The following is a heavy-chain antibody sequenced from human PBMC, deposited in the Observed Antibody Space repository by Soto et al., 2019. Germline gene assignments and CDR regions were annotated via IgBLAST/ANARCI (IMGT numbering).Heavy chain of an antibody. D-gene: IGHD3-22*01. J-gene: IGHJ4*02. CDR2: IYYGGSYE. Sequence: PWGSLRLSCAASGFIFINYCIHLFRHSPVKWREWVGLIYYGGSYENYADSVKGRFTISRDNSKTTLWLQMNSLRVEDTAVYYCAKSGEGGYDSNNDHSSGLLMGPSWGQGTLVTVSS. CDR1: GFIFINYC. V-gene: IGHV3-33*06. CDR3: AKSGEGGYDSNNDHSSGLLMGPS.